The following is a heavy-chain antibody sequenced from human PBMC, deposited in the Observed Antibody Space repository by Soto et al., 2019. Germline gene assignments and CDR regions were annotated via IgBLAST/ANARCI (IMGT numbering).Heavy chain of an antibody. CDR3: AGDPGDRTGMLC. J-gene: IGHJ1*01. CDR1: GFTVSSDY. CDR2: IYSDGGR. D-gene: IGHD2-8*01. Sequence: EVQVVESGGDLVQPGGSLRLSCAASGFTVSSDYMNWVRQAPGKGLEWVSVIYSDGGRYYADSVKGRFTIYRDHSKNMMYHQMNSQRAEALAVYYCAGDPGDRTGMLCWGQGPEVTVPS. V-gene: IGHV3-66*01.